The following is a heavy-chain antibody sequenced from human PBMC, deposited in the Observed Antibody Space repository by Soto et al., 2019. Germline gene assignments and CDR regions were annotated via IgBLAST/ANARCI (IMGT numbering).Heavy chain of an antibody. D-gene: IGHD3-10*01. CDR1: GGTFSSYR. CDR3: ERDSGAKLSTN. V-gene: IGHV1-69*01. CDR2: IVPIYRTA. J-gene: IGHJ4*02. Sequence: QVQLVQSGAEMRSPGSSVKVSCKASGGTFSSYRINWVRQAPGQGLEWVGGIVPIYRTADYAQKFQGRVTITTDQSARTAYMELGDLKSQDTAVYYCERDSGAKLSTNWGQGTLVTVSS.